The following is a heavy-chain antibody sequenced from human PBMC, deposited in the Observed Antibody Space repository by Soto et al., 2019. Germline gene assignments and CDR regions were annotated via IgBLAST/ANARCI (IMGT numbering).Heavy chain of an antibody. J-gene: IGHJ5*02. Sequence: SETLSLTCTVSGGSISSGDYYWSWIRQPPGKGLEWIGYIYYSGSTYYNPSLKSRVTISVDTSKNQFSLKLSSVTAADTAVYYCARSYGSGSYFGPSWGQGTLVTVSS. V-gene: IGHV4-30-4*01. CDR3: ARSYGSGSYFGPS. CDR1: GGSISSGDYY. D-gene: IGHD3-10*01. CDR2: IYYSGST.